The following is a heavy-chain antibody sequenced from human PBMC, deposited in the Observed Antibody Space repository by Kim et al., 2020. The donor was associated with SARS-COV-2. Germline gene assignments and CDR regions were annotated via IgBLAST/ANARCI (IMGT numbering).Heavy chain of an antibody. D-gene: IGHD2-2*01. J-gene: IGHJ4*02. CDR3: AKDRCTSCPLLATVFDY. Sequence: VQGRFTISRDNAKNSLYLQMNSLRAEDTALYYCAKDRCTSCPLLATVFDYWGQGTLVTVSS. V-gene: IGHV3-9*01.